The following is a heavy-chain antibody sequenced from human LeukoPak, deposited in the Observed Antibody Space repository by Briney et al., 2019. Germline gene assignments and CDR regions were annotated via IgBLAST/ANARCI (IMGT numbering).Heavy chain of an antibody. CDR2: INSDGSST. J-gene: IGHJ4*02. CDR1: GFTFSSYW. V-gene: IGHV3-74*01. CDR3: GRFKAPVDSYGGIDN. Sequence: PGGSLRLSCAASGFTFSSYWMHWVRQAPGKGLVWVSRINSDGSSTSYADSVKGRFTISRDNAKNTVYLQMNNLRAEDTAVYYCGRFKAPVDSYGGIDNWGQGTLVTVS. D-gene: IGHD5-18*01.